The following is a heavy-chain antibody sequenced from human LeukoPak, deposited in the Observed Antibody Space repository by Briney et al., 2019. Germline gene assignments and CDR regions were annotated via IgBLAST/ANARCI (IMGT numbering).Heavy chain of an antibody. CDR3: AIAVAGGGFDY. CDR2: INPNSGGT. V-gene: IGHV1-2*02. CDR1: GYTFTGYN. Sequence: ASVKVSCKASGYTFTGYNMHWVRHAPRQRVEWMGWINPNSGGTNYAQKLQGRVTMTRDTSISTAYMEMSRLRSDDTAVYYCAIAVAGGGFDYWGQGTLVTVSS. D-gene: IGHD6-19*01. J-gene: IGHJ4*02.